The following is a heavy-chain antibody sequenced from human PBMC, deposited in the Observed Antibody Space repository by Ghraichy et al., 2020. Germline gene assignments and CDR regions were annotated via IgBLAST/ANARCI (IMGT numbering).Heavy chain of an antibody. Sequence: GGSLRLSCAASGFTFSSYAMSWVRQAPGKGLEWVSSIGTSDIDKYYADSVKGRFTICRDNSKNTLCLQMNSLRVEDTAVYYCAKYRAVVSRDFDLWGQGTLVTVSS. D-gene: IGHD2-2*01. CDR1: GFTFSSYA. V-gene: IGHV3-23*01. CDR2: IGTSDIDK. CDR3: AKYRAVVSRDFDL. J-gene: IGHJ4*02.